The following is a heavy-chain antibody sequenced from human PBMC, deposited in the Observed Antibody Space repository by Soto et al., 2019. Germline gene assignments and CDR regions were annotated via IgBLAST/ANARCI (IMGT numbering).Heavy chain of an antibody. V-gene: IGHV4-34*01. CDR1: GGSFSGYY. CDR3: ARGRNSSSFGFDY. J-gene: IGHJ4*02. Sequence: PSETLSLTCAVYGGSFSGYYWSWIRQPPGKGLEWIGEINHSGSTNYNPSLKSRVTISVDTSKNQFSLKLSSVTAADTAVYYCARGRNSSSFGFDYWGQGTLVTVSS. CDR2: INHSGST. D-gene: IGHD6-13*01.